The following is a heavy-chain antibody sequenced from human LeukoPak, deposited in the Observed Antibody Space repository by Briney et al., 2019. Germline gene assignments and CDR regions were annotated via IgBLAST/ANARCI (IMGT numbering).Heavy chain of an antibody. CDR2: INQDGSDQ. V-gene: IGHV3-7*04. Sequence: GGSLRLSCAASGFIFSNYWMSWVRQAPGKGLEWVANINQDGSDQYSVDSVKGRFTISRDNAKSSLYLQMDGLRAEDTAAYYCARVHCSGGACFSYFDYWGQGTLVTVSS. D-gene: IGHD2-15*01. J-gene: IGHJ4*02. CDR1: GFIFSNYW. CDR3: ARVHCSGGACFSYFDY.